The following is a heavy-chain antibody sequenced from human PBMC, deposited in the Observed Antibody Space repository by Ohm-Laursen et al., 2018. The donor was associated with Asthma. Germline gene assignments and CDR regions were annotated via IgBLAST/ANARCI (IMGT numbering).Heavy chain of an antibody. CDR1: GGSFSGYY. D-gene: IGHD3-3*01. CDR2: INHSGST. J-gene: IGHJ4*02. Sequence: TLSLTCAVYGGSFSGYYWSWIRQSPGKGLEWIGEINHSGSTTNNRSLKSRVTISVDTSKIQFSLKRSSVTAADTAVYYCARRPYDFWSGYYLDYWGQGTLVTVSS. CDR3: ARRPYDFWSGYYLDY. V-gene: IGHV4-34*01.